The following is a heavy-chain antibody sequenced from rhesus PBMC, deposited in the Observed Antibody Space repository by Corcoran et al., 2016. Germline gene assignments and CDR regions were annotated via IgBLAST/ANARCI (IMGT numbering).Heavy chain of an antibody. CDR3: ARDWHSGLDY. J-gene: IGHJ4*01. CDR1: GGSISSSY. V-gene: IGHV4-169*02. D-gene: IGHD2-33*01. Sequence: QLQLQESGPGLVKPSETLSVTCAVAGGSISSSYWSWLRPAPGKGLEWIGYNYGSGSSTNYNPSLKSRVTLSVDTSKNQLSLELSSVTTADTAVYYCARDWHSGLDYWGQGVLVTVSS. CDR2: NYGSGSST.